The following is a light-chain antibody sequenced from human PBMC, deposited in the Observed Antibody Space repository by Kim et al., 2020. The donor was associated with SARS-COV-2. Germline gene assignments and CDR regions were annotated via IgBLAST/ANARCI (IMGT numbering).Light chain of an antibody. CDR2: AES. Sequence: DIQMTQSPSSLAASVGDRVTIACRASQSISTYLNWYQQKPGKAPKLLIYAESRLQSGVPSRFSGSGSGTDFTLTISSLQPEDFATYYCQQSHTAPLLTFGGGTKVDIK. J-gene: IGKJ4*01. V-gene: IGKV1-39*01. CDR3: QQSHTAPLLT. CDR1: QSISTY.